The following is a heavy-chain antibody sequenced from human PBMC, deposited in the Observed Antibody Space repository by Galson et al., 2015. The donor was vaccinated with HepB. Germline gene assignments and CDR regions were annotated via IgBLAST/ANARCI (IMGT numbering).Heavy chain of an antibody. V-gene: IGHV3-23*01. CDR3: GRESPAVVISIGY. D-gene: IGHD3-22*01. CDR1: GFTFSNYA. J-gene: IGHJ4*02. CDR2: ISGTGDKT. Sequence: SLRLSCAASGFTFSNYAMSWVRQAPGQGLEWVSAISGTGDKTCYAGAVKGRFTISRDTSKNTLYLQMNTLRAEDTAMYYCGRESPAVVISIGYWGQGALVTAAS.